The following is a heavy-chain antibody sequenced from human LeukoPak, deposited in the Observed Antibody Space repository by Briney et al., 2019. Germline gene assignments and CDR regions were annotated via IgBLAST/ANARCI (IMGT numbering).Heavy chain of an antibody. D-gene: IGHD3-22*01. Sequence: GGSLRLSCAASGFTVSSNYMSWVRQAPGKGLEWVSVIYSGGSTYYADSVKGRFTISRDNPKNTLYLQMNSLRAEDTAVYYCARDMRRGYYDCWGQGTLVTVSS. J-gene: IGHJ4*02. CDR3: ARDMRRGYYDC. CDR2: IYSGGST. V-gene: IGHV3-66*02. CDR1: GFTVSSNY.